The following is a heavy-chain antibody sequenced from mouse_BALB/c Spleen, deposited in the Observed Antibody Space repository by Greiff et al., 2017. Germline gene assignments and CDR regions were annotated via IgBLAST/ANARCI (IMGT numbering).Heavy chain of an antibody. V-gene: IGHV1-7*01. CDR3: ARGDYGYDWYFDV. CDR1: GYTFTSYW. CDR2: INPSNGYT. D-gene: IGHD2-2*01. Sequence: VQLQQSGAELAKPGASVKMSCKASGYTFTSYWMHWVKQRPGQGLEWIGYINPSNGYTEYNQKFKDKATLTADKSSSTAYMQLSSLTSEDSAVYYCARGDYGYDWYFDVWGAGTTVTVSS. J-gene: IGHJ1*01.